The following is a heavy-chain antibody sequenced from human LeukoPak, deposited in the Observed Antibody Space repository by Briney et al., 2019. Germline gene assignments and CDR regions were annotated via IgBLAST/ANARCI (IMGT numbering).Heavy chain of an antibody. D-gene: IGHD4-11*01. V-gene: IGHV3-33*06. Sequence: GSLRLSCPTSGFPFSHYGMQWVRQAPGKGLEWVAVLWSDATNMYYGDSVKGRFVISRDNSKNTIYLQMNSLRVEDTAVYYCAKDAQRGFDYSNSLQSWGQGTLVTVSS. CDR2: LWSDATNM. CDR3: AKDAQRGFDYSNSLQS. J-gene: IGHJ5*02. CDR1: GFPFSHYG.